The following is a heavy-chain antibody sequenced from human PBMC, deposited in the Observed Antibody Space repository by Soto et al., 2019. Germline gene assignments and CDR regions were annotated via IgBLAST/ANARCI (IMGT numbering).Heavy chain of an antibody. D-gene: IGHD1-26*01. V-gene: IGHV3-74*01. CDR1: GFSFNNDW. J-gene: IGHJ4*02. CDR2: LSSVGNTA. CDR3: VRGKYSGSYFFDY. Sequence: EVHLVESGGGLVQPGGSLRLSCEASGFSFNNDWMHWVRQAPGKGLVWVSSLSSVGNTAEYADSVKGRFTISRDNAKNTLYLQMNSLGAEDTAIYYCVRGKYSGSYFFDYWGQGTLVTVSS.